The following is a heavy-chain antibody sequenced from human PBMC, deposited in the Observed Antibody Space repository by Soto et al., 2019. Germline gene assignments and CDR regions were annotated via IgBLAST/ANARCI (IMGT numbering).Heavy chain of an antibody. D-gene: IGHD2-15*01. CDR3: SCCSGGACHRNYGMDV. V-gene: IGHV3-21*01. Sequence: EVHLVESGGGLVKPGGSLRLSCAVSGFTFSSCTMNWVRQAPGKGLEWVSSISPSTSHIYYTDSVKGRFTISRDNAKDSLLLKMNSLIAEDTAVYYCSCCSGGACHRNYGMDVWGQGTTVTVSS. CDR2: ISPSTSHI. J-gene: IGHJ6*01. CDR1: GFTFSSCT.